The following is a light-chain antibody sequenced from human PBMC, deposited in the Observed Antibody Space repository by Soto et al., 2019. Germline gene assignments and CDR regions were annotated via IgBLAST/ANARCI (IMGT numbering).Light chain of an antibody. CDR1: SSDVGGYNY. Sequence: QSALTQPASVSGSPGQSNTISRTGNSSDVGGYNYVSWYQQHPGKAPKLMIYDVSNRPSGVSNRFSGSKSGNTASLTISGLQAEDEADYYCSSYTSSSTYVFGTGTKVTVL. V-gene: IGLV2-14*01. CDR2: DVS. CDR3: SSYTSSSTYV. J-gene: IGLJ1*01.